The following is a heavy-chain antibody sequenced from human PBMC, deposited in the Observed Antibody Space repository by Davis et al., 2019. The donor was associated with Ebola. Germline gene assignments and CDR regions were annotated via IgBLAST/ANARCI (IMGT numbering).Heavy chain of an antibody. V-gene: IGHV4-59*01. CDR1: GDSISSYY. CDR3: ARDSVDSSGYYYGYFAH. D-gene: IGHD3-22*01. J-gene: IGHJ4*02. CDR2: IYYSGST. Sequence: MPSETLSLTCTVSGDSISSYYWSWIRQPPGKGLEWNGYIYYSGSTNYNPSLKSRVTISVDTSKNQFSLRLTSVTAADTAVYYCARDSVDSSGYYYGYFAHWGQGALVTVSS.